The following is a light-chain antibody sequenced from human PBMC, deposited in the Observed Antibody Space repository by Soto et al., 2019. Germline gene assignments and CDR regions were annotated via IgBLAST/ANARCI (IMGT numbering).Light chain of an antibody. CDR2: DAS. V-gene: IGKV3D-15*01. Sequence: EIVMTQSPATLSASPGERASLSCRSSESVRTSLAWYQQKPGQAPRLLIYDASTRATGIPARFSGSGSGTEFTLTISSLEAEDFAVYYCQQRSNWPPITFGQGTRLEIK. CDR3: QQRSNWPPIT. J-gene: IGKJ5*01. CDR1: ESVRTS.